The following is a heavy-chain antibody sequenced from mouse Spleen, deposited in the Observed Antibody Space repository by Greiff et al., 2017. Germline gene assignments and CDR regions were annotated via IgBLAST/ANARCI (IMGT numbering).Heavy chain of an antibody. V-gene: IGHV1-76*01. D-gene: IGHD2-1*01. J-gene: IGHJ4*01. Sequence: QVQLQQSGAELVRPGASVKLSCKASGYTFTDYYINWVKQRPGQGLEWIARIYPGSGNTYYNEKFKGKATLTAEKSSSTAYMQLSSLTSEDSAVYFCASRMVRGEYYYAMDYWGQGTSVTVSS. CDR3: ASRMVRGEYYYAMDY. CDR1: GYTFTDYY. CDR2: IYPGSGNT.